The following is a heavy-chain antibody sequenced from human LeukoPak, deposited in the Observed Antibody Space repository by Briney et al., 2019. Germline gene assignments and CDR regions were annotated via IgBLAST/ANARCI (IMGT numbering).Heavy chain of an antibody. Sequence: ASVTVSCKASGYTFTDYYMHWVRQAPGQGLEWMGWINPNSGGTNYAQEFQGRVTMTRDTSISTAYMEMSRLRSDDTTVYYCARIYGSNGGAFDIWGQGTMVTVSS. CDR1: GYTFTDYY. CDR2: INPNSGGT. J-gene: IGHJ3*02. CDR3: ARIYGSNGGAFDI. D-gene: IGHD4-23*01. V-gene: IGHV1-2*02.